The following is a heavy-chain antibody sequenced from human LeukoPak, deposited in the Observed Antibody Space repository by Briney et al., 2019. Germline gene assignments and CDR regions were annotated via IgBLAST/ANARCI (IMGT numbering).Heavy chain of an antibody. CDR3: ARGGAPVVPAAMDYDY. CDR2: ISSSSSYI. D-gene: IGHD2-2*01. V-gene: IGHV3-21*01. J-gene: IGHJ4*02. Sequence: GGSLRLSCAASGFTFSSYSMNWVRQAPGKGLEWVSSISSSSSYIYYADSVKGRFTISRDSAKNSLYLQMNSLRAEDTAVYYCARGGAPVVPAAMDYDYWGQGTLVTVSS. CDR1: GFTFSSYS.